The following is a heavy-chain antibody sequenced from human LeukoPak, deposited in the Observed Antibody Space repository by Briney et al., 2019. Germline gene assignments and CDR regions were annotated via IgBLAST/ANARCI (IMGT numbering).Heavy chain of an antibody. CDR2: ITGSGGTT. V-gene: IGHV3-23*01. CDR3: AKTQDTSMIFGYFDY. CDR1: GFIFSSYS. Sequence: GGSLRLSCAASGFIFSSYSMSWVRQAPGRGLEWVSDITGSGGTTLYADSVQGRFTISRDNSKNTVYLQMSSLRAEDTAVYYCAKTQDTSMIFGYFDYWGQGTLVTVSS. D-gene: IGHD5-18*01. J-gene: IGHJ4*02.